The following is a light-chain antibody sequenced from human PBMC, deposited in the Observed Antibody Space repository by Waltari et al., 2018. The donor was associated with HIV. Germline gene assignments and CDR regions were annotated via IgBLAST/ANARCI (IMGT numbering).Light chain of an antibody. J-gene: IGLJ2*01. Sequence: QSALTQPASVSGSPGQSITISCTGTRRAVGGYHLVTWYQQHPGKAPKLMIYEVSKRPSGVSNRFSGAKSGNTASLTISGLQAEDEADYYCCAYAGSTTYVIFGGGTKLTVL. CDR3: CAYAGSTTYVI. CDR2: EVS. CDR1: RRAVGGYHL. V-gene: IGLV2-23*02.